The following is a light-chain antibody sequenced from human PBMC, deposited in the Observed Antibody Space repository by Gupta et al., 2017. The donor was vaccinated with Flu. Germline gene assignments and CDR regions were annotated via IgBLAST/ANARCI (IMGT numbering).Light chain of an antibody. CDR3: QQYWSYPPT. J-gene: IGKJ4*01. V-gene: IGKV1-16*02. CDR2: AAS. Sequence: DFQMTQSPSSLSPYVGDRVPITCRVSQDIRTALAWFQQKPGNAPKSLINAASSLQSGVPSKFSGSGSGTDFTLTINSLQPEDVATYYCQQYWSYPPTFGGGTKVEIK. CDR1: QDIRTA.